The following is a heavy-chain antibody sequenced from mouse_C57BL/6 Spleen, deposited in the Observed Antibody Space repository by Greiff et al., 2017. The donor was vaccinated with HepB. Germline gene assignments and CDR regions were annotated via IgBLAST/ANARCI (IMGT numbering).Heavy chain of an antibody. CDR3: ARQGYYAMDY. CDR2: ISSGGSYT. J-gene: IGHJ4*01. Sequence: EVHLVESGGDLVKPGGSLKLSCAASGFTFSSYGMSWVRQTPDKRLEWVATISSGGSYTYYPDSVQGRFTISRDNAKNTLYLQMSSLQSEDTAMYYCARQGYYAMDYWGQGTSVTVSS. CDR1: GFTFSSYG. V-gene: IGHV5-6*01.